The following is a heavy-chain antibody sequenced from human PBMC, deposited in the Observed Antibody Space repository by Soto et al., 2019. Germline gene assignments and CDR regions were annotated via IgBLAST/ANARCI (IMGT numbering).Heavy chain of an antibody. CDR3: AKHYSGYVAASDY. CDR1: GYMFNSYN. J-gene: IGHJ4*01. D-gene: IGHD5-12*01. Sequence: ASVKVSCKASGYMFNSYNIHWGRQAPGQGLEWMGMIHPRGGGTSYAQKFRDRVTMTTDTSTSTVYMELSGLTSEDTAVYSCAKHYSGYVAASDYWG. CDR2: IHPRGGGT. V-gene: IGHV1-46*02.